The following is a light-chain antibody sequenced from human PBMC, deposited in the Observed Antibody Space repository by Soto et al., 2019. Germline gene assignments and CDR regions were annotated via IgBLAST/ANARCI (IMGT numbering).Light chain of an antibody. Sequence: DIELTQSPSSLSASVGDKLTVTCRANQSITNFLNWYQEKPGEVPRLLLYAASRLGNGVPSRCSGSGSRTDFALTISSLQPEDFATYYCQHSYTTPRLSFGGGTQVDI. CDR2: AAS. CDR1: QSITNF. J-gene: IGKJ4*01. CDR3: QHSYTTPRLS. V-gene: IGKV1-39*01.